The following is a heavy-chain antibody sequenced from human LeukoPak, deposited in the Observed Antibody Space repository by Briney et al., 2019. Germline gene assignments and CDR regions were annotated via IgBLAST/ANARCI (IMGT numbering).Heavy chain of an antibody. J-gene: IGHJ1*01. V-gene: IGHV4-31*03. CDR3: ARAHRTIAAGQYFQH. CDR2: IYYSGST. D-gene: IGHD6-13*01. CDR1: GGSISSGGYY. Sequence: SETLFLTCTVSGGSISSGGYYWSWIRQHPGKGLEWIGYIYYSGSTYYNPSLKSRVTISVDTSKNQFSLKLSSVTAADTAVYYCARAHRTIAAGQYFQHWGQGTLVTVSS.